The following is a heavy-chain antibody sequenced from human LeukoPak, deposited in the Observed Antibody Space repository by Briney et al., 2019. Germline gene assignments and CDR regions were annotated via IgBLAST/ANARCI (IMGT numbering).Heavy chain of an antibody. J-gene: IGHJ4*02. CDR1: GFTFSSYW. Sequence: AGGSLRLSCAASGFTFSSYWMSWVRQAPGKGLEWVANIKQDGSEKYYVDSVKGRFTISRDNAKNSLYLQMNSLRAEDTAVYYCAKDMDEGRYFDWLDRSPFDYWGQGTLVTVSS. CDR2: IKQDGSEK. CDR3: AKDMDEGRYFDWLDRSPFDY. D-gene: IGHD3-9*01. V-gene: IGHV3-7*03.